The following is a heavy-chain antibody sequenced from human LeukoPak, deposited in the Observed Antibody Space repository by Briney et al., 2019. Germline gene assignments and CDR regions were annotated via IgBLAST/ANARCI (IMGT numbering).Heavy chain of an antibody. CDR3: ARVDCSGGSCYDYYYYYGMDV. CDR1: GYTLTNYD. V-gene: IGHV1-8*01. Sequence: ASVKVSCKASGYTLTNYDINWVRQATGQGLEWMGWMNPNSGYTGYAQKFQGRVTMTSNTSITTAYMELSSLRSNDTAVYYCARVDCSGGSCYDYYYYYGMDVWGQGTTVTVSS. J-gene: IGHJ6*02. D-gene: IGHD2-15*01. CDR2: MNPNSGYT.